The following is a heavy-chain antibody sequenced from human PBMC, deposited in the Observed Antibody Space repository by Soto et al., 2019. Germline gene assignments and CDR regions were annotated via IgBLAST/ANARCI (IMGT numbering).Heavy chain of an antibody. Sequence: GGSLRLSCAASGFTFSSYSMNWVRQAPGKGLEWVSSISSSSSYIYYADSVKGRFTISRDNAKNSLYLQMNSLRAEDTAVYYCARVRLNCYDSSGYHDYWGQGTLVTVSS. CDR1: GFTFSSYS. V-gene: IGHV3-21*01. CDR3: ARVRLNCYDSSGYHDY. D-gene: IGHD3-22*01. CDR2: ISSSSSYI. J-gene: IGHJ4*02.